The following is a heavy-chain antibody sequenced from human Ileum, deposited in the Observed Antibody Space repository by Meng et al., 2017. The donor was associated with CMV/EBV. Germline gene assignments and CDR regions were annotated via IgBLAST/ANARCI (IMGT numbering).Heavy chain of an antibody. CDR3: MSYPHCNTTSCSIDY. V-gene: IGHV3-11*04. J-gene: IGHJ4*02. Sequence: GESLKISCGASGFIFSDYSMSWIRQAPGKGLEWLSYMTNSGKTITYADSVKGRFTISRDNAKNSLYLDMNSLRPEDTAVYYCMSYPHCNTTSCSIDYWGQGTLVTVSS. CDR2: MTNSGKTI. CDR1: GFIFSDYS. D-gene: IGHD2-2*01.